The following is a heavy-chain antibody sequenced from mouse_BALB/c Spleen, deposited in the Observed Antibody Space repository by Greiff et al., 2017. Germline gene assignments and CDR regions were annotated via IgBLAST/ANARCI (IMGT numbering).Heavy chain of an antibody. Sequence: EVKLLESGPGLVKPSQSLSLTCSVTGYSITSGYYWNWIRQFPGNKLEWMGYISYDGSNNYNPSLKNRISITRDTSKNQFFLKLNSVTTEDTATYYCARESLYGSTHFDYWGQGTTLTVSS. CDR1: GYSITSGYY. D-gene: IGHD1-1*01. CDR3: ARESLYGSTHFDY. CDR2: ISYDGSN. J-gene: IGHJ2*01. V-gene: IGHV3-6*02.